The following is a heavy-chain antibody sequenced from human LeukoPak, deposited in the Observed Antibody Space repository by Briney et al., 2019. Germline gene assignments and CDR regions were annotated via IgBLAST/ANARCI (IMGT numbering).Heavy chain of an antibody. J-gene: IGHJ4*02. CDR2: IYTSGST. V-gene: IGHV4-61*02. D-gene: IGHD6-19*01. Sequence: SETLSLTCTVSGGSISSGSYYWSWIRQPAGKGLEWIGRIYTSGSTNYNPSLKSRVTISVDTSKNQFSLKLSSVTAADTAVYYCARAYSSKPGRFDYWGQGTLVTVSS. CDR3: ARAYSSKPGRFDY. CDR1: GGSISSGSYY.